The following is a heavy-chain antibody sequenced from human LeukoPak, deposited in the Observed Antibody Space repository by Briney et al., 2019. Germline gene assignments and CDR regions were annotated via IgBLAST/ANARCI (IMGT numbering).Heavy chain of an antibody. J-gene: IGHJ4*02. D-gene: IGHD5-12*01. CDR3: WHSGYESGLDY. Sequence: PGGSLRLSCAASGFTVSSNYMSWVRQPPGKGLEWIGEIYHSGSINYNPSLKSRVTISVDKSKNQFSLKLNSVTAADTAVYYCWHSGYESGLDYWGQGTLVTVSS. V-gene: IGHV4-4*02. CDR2: IYHSGSI. CDR1: GFTVSSNY.